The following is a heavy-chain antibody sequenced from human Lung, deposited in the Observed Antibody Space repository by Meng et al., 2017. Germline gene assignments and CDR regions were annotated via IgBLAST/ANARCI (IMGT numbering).Heavy chain of an antibody. CDR1: VGSFSDYY. CDR3: ARGPTTMAHDFDY. V-gene: IGHV4-34*01. J-gene: IGHJ4*02. CDR2: IKYSGST. Sequence: VPLPQWSAGLSKPSETPPLTFFVSVGSFSDYYWSWIRHPPGKGLEWIGEIKYSGSTNYNPSLESRATISVDTSQNNLSLKLSSVTAADSAVYYCARGPTTMAHDFDYWGQGTLVTVSS. D-gene: IGHD4-11*01.